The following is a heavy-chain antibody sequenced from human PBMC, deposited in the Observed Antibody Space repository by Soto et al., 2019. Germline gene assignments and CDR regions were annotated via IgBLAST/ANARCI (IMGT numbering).Heavy chain of an antibody. CDR1: GGTFGTNA. V-gene: IGHV1-69*06. D-gene: IGHD2-2*01. Sequence: QVQPVQSGAEVKKPGSAIKVSCKTVGGTFGTNAISWVRQAPGQGPEWMGGILPIFGAASYAQRFKGRLSITADRSTNTAYLDLSELRSEDTATYYCAREIMTSWFDSWGQGTLVTVSS. CDR2: ILPIFGAA. CDR3: AREIMTSWFDS. J-gene: IGHJ5*01.